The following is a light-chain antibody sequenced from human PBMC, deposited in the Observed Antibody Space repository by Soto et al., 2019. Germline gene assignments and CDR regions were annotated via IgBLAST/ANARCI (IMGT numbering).Light chain of an antibody. CDR1: QSLLHSDGYTY. J-gene: IGKJ2*01. Sequence: DIVMTQSPLSLPVTPGEPASISCRSSQSLLHSDGYTYMDWYLQKPGQSPQVLIYLTFNRASGVPDRCSGSGSGTDFTLKISRVEAEDAGVYYGMQALQTPYTFGQGTKLEIK. CDR2: LTF. CDR3: MQALQTPYT. V-gene: IGKV2-28*01.